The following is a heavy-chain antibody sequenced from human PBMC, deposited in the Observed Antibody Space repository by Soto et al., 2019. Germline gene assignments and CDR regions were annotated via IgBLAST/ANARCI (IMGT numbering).Heavy chain of an antibody. V-gene: IGHV4-39*01. CDR1: GGSISSSSYY. CDR2: IYYSGST. Sequence: QLLESGPELVKPSETLSLTCTVSGGSISSSSYYWGWIRQPPGKGLEWIGSIYYSGSTYYNPSLKSRVTISVDTSKNQFSLKLSSVTAADTAVYYCARRGGDYYLRFDYWGQGTLVTVSS. CDR3: ARRGGDYYLRFDY. D-gene: IGHD4-17*01. J-gene: IGHJ4*02.